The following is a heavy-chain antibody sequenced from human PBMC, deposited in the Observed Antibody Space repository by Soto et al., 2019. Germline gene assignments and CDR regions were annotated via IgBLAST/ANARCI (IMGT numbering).Heavy chain of an antibody. CDR1: GFTFSSYS. J-gene: IGHJ6*02. Sequence: EVQLVESGGGLVNPGGSLRLSCAASGFTFSSYSMNWVRQAPGKGLEWVSSISSSSSYIYYADSVKGRFTISRDNAKNSLYLQMNSLRAEDTAVYYCARDWGYYYYYGMDVWGQGTTVTVSS. D-gene: IGHD3-16*01. CDR2: ISSSSSYI. CDR3: ARDWGYYYYYGMDV. V-gene: IGHV3-21*01.